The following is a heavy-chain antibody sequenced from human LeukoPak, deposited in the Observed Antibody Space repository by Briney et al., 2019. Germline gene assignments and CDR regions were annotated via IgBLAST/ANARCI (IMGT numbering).Heavy chain of an antibody. D-gene: IGHD3-3*01. CDR2: IIPIFGTA. V-gene: IGHV1-69*13. Sequence: SVKVSCKASGGTFSSYAISWVRQAPGQGLEWMGGIIPIFGTANYAQKFQGRVTITADESTSTAYMELSSLRSEDTAVYYCARGSPITIFGVVMDQYNWFDPWGQGTLVTVSS. J-gene: IGHJ5*02. CDR1: GGTFSSYA. CDR3: ARGSPITIFGVVMDQYNWFDP.